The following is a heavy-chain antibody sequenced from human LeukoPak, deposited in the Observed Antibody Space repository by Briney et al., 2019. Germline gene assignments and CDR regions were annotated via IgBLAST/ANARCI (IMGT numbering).Heavy chain of an antibody. V-gene: IGHV4-59*01. D-gene: IGHD3-16*02. CDR3: ARAYYDYAWGSYRPDYFDY. CDR2: IYYSGST. CDR1: GGSISSYY. Sequence: SETLSLTCTVSGGSISSYYWSWIRQPPGKGLEWIGYIYYSGSTNYNPSLKSRVTISVDTSKNQFSLKLSSVTAADTAVYYCARAYYDYAWGSYRPDYFDYWGQGTLVTVSS. J-gene: IGHJ4*02.